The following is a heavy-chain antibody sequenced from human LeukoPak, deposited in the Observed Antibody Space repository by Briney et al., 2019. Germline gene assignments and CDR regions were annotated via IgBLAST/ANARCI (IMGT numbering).Heavy chain of an antibody. D-gene: IGHD3-22*01. J-gene: IGHJ5*02. CDR1: GFTFSTYG. CDR2: IWYDGSSK. Sequence: GGSLRLSCAASGFTFSTYGMHWVRQAPGKGLEWVAVIWYDGSSKYYADSVKGRFTISRDNSKNTLYLQVNSLRVEDTAVYYCASSGAISMIRNNWFDPWGQGTLVTVSA. CDR3: ASSGAISMIRNNWFDP. V-gene: IGHV3-33*01.